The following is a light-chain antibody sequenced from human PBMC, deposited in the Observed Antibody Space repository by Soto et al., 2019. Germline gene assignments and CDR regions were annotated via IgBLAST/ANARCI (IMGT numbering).Light chain of an antibody. CDR1: SGHSSYI. V-gene: IGLV4-60*03. Sequence: QAVVTQSSSASASLGSSVKLTCTLSSGHSSYIIAWHQQQPGKAPRYLMKLEGSGSYNKGSGVPDRFSGSSSGADRYLTISNLQSEDEAAYYCETWDSNTPYVFGTGTKLTVL. CDR2: LEGSGSY. J-gene: IGLJ1*01. CDR3: ETWDSNTPYV.